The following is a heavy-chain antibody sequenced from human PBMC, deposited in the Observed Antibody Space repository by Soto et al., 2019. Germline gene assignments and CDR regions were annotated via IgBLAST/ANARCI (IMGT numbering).Heavy chain of an antibody. J-gene: IGHJ6*02. D-gene: IGHD2-2*01. Sequence: SETLSLTCAVYGGSFSGYYWSWIRQPPAKGLEWIGEINHSGSTNYNPSLKSRVTISVDPSTNQFSLKLSSVTAADTAVYYCGRGPSSTSLPPSHYYYYGMDVWVQVTTVTVSS. V-gene: IGHV4-34*01. CDR3: GRGPSSTSLPPSHYYYYGMDV. CDR2: INHSGST. CDR1: GGSFSGYY.